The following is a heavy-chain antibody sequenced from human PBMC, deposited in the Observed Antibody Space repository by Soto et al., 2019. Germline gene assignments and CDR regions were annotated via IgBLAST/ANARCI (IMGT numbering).Heavy chain of an antibody. CDR2: IYHSGST. CDR1: GGSISSGGSS. V-gene: IGHV4-30-2*01. Sequence: SETLSLTCAVSGGSISSGGSSWSWIRQPPGKGLEWIGYIYHSGSTYYNPSLKSRVTISVDRSKNQFSLKLSSVTAADTAVYYCATAPGPYWGQGTLVTVSS. J-gene: IGHJ4*02. CDR3: ATAPGPY.